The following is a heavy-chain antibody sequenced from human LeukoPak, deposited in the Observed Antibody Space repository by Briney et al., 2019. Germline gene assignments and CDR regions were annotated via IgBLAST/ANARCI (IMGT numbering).Heavy chain of an antibody. J-gene: IGHJ4*02. CDR1: GFTFSSYA. CDR3: AKDFLKGSGSYYY. V-gene: IGHV3-23*01. CDR2: ISGSGGST. D-gene: IGHD3-10*01. Sequence: GGSLRLSCAASGFTFSSYAMSWFRQAPGKGLEWVSAISGSGGSTYYADSVKGRFTISRDNSKNTLYLQMNSLRAEDTAVYYCAKDFLKGSGSYYYWGQGTLVTVSS.